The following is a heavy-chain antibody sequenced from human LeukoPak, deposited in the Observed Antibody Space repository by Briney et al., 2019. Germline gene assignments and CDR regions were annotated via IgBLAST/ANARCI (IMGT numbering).Heavy chain of an antibody. D-gene: IGHD4-11*01. CDR3: ARLDYSNPTSWFDP. CDR1: GFTFSSYA. CDR2: ISGSGGST. V-gene: IGHV3-23*01. Sequence: PGGSLRLSCAASGFTFSSYAMSWVRQAPGKGLEWVSAISGSGGSTYYADSVKGRFTISRDNSKNTLYLQMNSLRAEDTAVYYCARLDYSNPTSWFDPWGQGTLVTVSS. J-gene: IGHJ5*02.